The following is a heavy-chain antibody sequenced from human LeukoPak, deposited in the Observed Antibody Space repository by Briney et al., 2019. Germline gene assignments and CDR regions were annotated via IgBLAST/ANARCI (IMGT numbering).Heavy chain of an antibody. Sequence: PGRSLRLSCAASGFTFDDYAMPWVRQAPGRGLEWVSGISWNSGSIGYADSVKGRFTISRDNAKNSLYLQMNSLRAEDTAVYYCAKVGNYYDSSGYGYFDYWGQGTLVTVSS. J-gene: IGHJ4*02. CDR1: GFTFDDYA. CDR3: AKVGNYYDSSGYGYFDY. V-gene: IGHV3-9*01. D-gene: IGHD3-22*01. CDR2: ISWNSGSI.